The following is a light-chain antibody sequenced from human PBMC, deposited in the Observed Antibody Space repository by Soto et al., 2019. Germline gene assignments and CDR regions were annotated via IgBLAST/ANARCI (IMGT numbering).Light chain of an antibody. Sequence: EIVMTQSPATLSVSPGERVSLSCRASQNIHDKLAWYQQKPGQTPRLLIYDASTRATGIPGSFSGSGSGTEFTLTISSLQSEDFAVYYWQQYNRWPLTFGGGTKVEIK. CDR1: QNIHDK. V-gene: IGKV3-15*01. CDR2: DAS. CDR3: QQYNRWPLT. J-gene: IGKJ4*01.